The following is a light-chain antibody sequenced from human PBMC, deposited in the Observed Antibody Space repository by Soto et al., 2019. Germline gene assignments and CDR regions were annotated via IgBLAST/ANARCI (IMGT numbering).Light chain of an antibody. CDR3: QQYNNYSPLT. J-gene: IGKJ4*01. V-gene: IGKV1-5*01. Sequence: DIQMTQSPSTLSASVGDRVTITCRASQSISSWLAWYQQKPGKAPKLLIYDASSLESGVPSRFSGSGSVTEITLTISNLQPDDYATYYCQQYNNYSPLTFGGGTKVEIK. CDR1: QSISSW. CDR2: DAS.